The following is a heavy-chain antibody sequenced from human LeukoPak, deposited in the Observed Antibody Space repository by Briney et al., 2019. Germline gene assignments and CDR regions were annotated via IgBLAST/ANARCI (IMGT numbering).Heavy chain of an antibody. V-gene: IGHV3-30*18. J-gene: IGHJ4*02. D-gene: IGHD6-19*01. CDR3: AKEGIAVAGIDY. CDR1: GFTFSSYG. CDR2: ISYDGSNK. Sequence: GRSLRLSCAASGFTFSSYGMHWVRQAPGKGLEWVAVISYDGSNKYYADSVKGRFTISRDNSKNTLYLQMNSLRAEDTAAYYCAKEGIAVAGIDYWGQGTLVTVSS.